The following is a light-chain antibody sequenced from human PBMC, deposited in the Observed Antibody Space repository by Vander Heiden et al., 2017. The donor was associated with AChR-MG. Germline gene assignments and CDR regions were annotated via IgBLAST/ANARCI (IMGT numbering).Light chain of an antibody. CDR1: QGIDNY. CDR3: QKDLSPPWT. V-gene: IGKV1-27*01. J-gene: IGKJ1*01. CDR2: AAS. Sequence: DIEMTQSPSSLSASVGDRVTITCRASQGIDNYLAWYQQKAGKAPKLLIYAASTLQSGVPSRFSGSGSGTDFTLTISSLQPEDAATYFCQKDLSPPWTFGQGTKVEVK.